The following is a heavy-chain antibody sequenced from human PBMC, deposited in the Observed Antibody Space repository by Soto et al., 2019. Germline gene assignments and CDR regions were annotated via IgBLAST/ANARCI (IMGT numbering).Heavy chain of an antibody. CDR2: INHSGST. CDR3: ARGRSRYYGMDV. J-gene: IGHJ6*02. Sequence: PSETLSHTCAVYGGSFSGYYWSWIRQPPGKGLEWIGEINHSGSTNYNPSLKSRVTISVDTSKNQFSLKLSSVTAADTAVYYCARGRSRYYGMDVWGQGTMVTVSS. V-gene: IGHV4-34*01. CDR1: GGSFSGYY.